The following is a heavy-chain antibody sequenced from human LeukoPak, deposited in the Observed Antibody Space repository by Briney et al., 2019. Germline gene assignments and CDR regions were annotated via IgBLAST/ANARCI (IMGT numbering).Heavy chain of an antibody. CDR1: GFTVSRNY. CDR2: IYSGGRT. V-gene: IGHV3-66*01. Sequence: GGSLRLSCAASGFTVSRNYMSWVRQAPGKGLEWVSVIYSGGRTYYADSVKGRFTISRDNSKNTLYLQMNRLRPEDTAVYYCARDLEDIVVVPAALCCWGQGTLVTVSS. D-gene: IGHD2-2*01. J-gene: IGHJ4*02. CDR3: ARDLEDIVVVPAALCC.